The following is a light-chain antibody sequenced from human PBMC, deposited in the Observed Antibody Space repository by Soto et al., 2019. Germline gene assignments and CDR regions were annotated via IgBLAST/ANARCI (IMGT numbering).Light chain of an antibody. V-gene: IGKV3-20*01. CDR1: QTVSSSS. CDR3: QQYGSSPPMWT. CDR2: GAS. J-gene: IGKJ1*01. Sequence: EIVLTQSPDTLSLSPGERATLSCRASQTVSSSSLAWYQQKPGQAPRRLIYGASSRATGIPDRFSGSGSGTDFTLTVSRLEPENFAVYYCQQYGSSPPMWTFGQGTKVEIK.